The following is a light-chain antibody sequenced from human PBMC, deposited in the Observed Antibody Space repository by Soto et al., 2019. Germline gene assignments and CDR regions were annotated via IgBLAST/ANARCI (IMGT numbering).Light chain of an antibody. CDR2: DAS. CDR1: QSVSSY. CDR3: QQRSNWPWT. Sequence: EIVLTQSPATLSLSPGDRATLSCRASQSVSSYLVWYQQKPSQAPRLLIYDASNMATGIPARFSGSGSGTDFTLTISSLEPEDFAVYYCQQRSNWPWTFGQGTKVEIK. J-gene: IGKJ1*01. V-gene: IGKV3-11*01.